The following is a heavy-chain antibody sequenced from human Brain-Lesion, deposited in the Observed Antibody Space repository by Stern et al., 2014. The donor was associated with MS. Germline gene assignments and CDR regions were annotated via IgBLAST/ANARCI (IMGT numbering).Heavy chain of an antibody. CDR1: GGSISSSTYY. CDR2: IYYSGFT. Sequence: QLVQSGPGLVKPSETLSLTCTVSGGSISSSTYYWAWIRPPPGKGLEWIGNIYYSGFTYYNPSLKSRVTKSVDMSKNQFSLKLSSVTAADTAIYYCARHDSVPRPSQLYSARDRGPGYFDYWGQGTLVTVSS. CDR3: ARHDSVPRPSQLYSARDRGPGYFDY. V-gene: IGHV4-39*01. D-gene: IGHD1-26*01. J-gene: IGHJ4*02.